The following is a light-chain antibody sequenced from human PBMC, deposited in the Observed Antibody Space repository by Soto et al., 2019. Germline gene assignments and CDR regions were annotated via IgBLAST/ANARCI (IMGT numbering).Light chain of an antibody. Sequence: DIVMTQSPLSLPVTPGEPASISCRSSQSLLHSNGYNYLDWYLQKPGQSPQLLIYLGSNRASGVPGRCSGGGSGTDFTLKISRVEAEYVGVYYCMQALQTPRTFGQGTKLEIK. CDR1: QSLLHSNGYNY. CDR3: MQALQTPRT. V-gene: IGKV2-28*01. J-gene: IGKJ2*01. CDR2: LGS.